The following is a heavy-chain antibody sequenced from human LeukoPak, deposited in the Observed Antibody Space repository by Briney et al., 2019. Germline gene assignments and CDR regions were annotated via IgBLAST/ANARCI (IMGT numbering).Heavy chain of an antibody. J-gene: IGHJ6*02. CDR3: AKGESSSWSYYYYGMDV. D-gene: IGHD6-13*01. CDR1: GFIFNNYA. CDR2: ISGSGGST. Sequence: GGSLRLSCAASGFIFNNYAMSWVRQAPGKGLEWVSAISGSGGSTYYADSVKGRFTISRDNSKNTLYLQMNSLRAEDTAVYSCAKGESSSWSYYYYGMDVWGQGTTVTVSS. V-gene: IGHV3-23*01.